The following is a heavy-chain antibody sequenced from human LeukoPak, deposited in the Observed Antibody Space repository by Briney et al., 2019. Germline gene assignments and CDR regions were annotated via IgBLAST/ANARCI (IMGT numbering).Heavy chain of an antibody. Sequence: SETLSLTCAVYGGSFSGYYWSWIRQPPGKGLEWIGEINHSGSTNYNPSLKSRVTISVDTSKNQFSLKLSSVTAADTAVYYCARHENRNDGFDYWGQGTLVTVSS. D-gene: IGHD1-1*01. CDR1: GGSFSGYY. CDR3: ARHENRNDGFDY. J-gene: IGHJ4*02. V-gene: IGHV4-34*01. CDR2: INHSGST.